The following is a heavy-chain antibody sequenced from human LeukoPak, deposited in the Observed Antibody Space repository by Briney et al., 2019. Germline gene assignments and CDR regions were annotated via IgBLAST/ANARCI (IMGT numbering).Heavy chain of an antibody. CDR1: GGSINTPNYY. Sequence: SETLSLTCTVSGGSINTPNYYWGWIRQPPGKGLEWIGEINHSGSTNYNPSLKSRVTISVDTSKNQFSLKLSSVTAADTAVYYCARSTSSAIYYYYYYYMDVWGKGTTVTISS. V-gene: IGHV4-39*07. CDR2: INHSGST. D-gene: IGHD2-2*01. CDR3: ARSTSSAIYYYYYYYMDV. J-gene: IGHJ6*03.